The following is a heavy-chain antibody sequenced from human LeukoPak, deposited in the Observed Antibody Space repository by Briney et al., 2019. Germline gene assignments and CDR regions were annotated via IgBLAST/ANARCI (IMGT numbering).Heavy chain of an antibody. CDR1: GYTFTSYY. J-gene: IGHJ5*02. Sequence: ASVKVSCKASGYTFTSYYMHWVRQAPGQGLEWMGIINPSGGSTSYAQKFQGRVTMTRDMSTSTVYMELSSLRSEDTAGYYCARDWGTLEGAIYWFDPWGQGTLVTVSS. CDR2: INPSGGST. CDR3: ARDWGTLEGAIYWFDP. V-gene: IGHV1-46*01. D-gene: IGHD1-26*01.